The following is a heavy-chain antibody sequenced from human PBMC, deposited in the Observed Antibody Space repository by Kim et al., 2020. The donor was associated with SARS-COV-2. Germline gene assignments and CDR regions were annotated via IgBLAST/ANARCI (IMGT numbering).Heavy chain of an antibody. Sequence: GGSLRLSCAASGFTFSSYWMSWVRQAPGKGLEWVANIKQDGCEKYYVDSVKGRFTISRDNAKNSLYLQMNSLRAEDTAVYYCAREGIAVAGGLDYWGQGTLVTVSS. CDR3: AREGIAVAGGLDY. CDR2: IKQDGCEK. CDR1: GFTFSSYW. J-gene: IGHJ4*02. D-gene: IGHD6-19*01. V-gene: IGHV3-7*01.